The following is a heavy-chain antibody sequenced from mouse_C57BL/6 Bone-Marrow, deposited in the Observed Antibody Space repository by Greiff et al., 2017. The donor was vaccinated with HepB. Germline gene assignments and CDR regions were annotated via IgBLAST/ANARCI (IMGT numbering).Heavy chain of an antibody. D-gene: IGHD2-1*01. Sequence: VKLMESGAELARPGASVKMSCTASGYNFNSYKMHWVKQRPGQGLEWIGYINPSNGNTKYNQKFKDKATLTADKSTSTAYMQLSSLTSEDSAVYYCASGAYCNPFGYCGQGTTLTVSS. J-gene: IGHJ2*01. CDR2: INPSNGNT. V-gene: IGHV1-4*01. CDR3: ASGAYCNPFGY. CDR1: GYNFNSYK.